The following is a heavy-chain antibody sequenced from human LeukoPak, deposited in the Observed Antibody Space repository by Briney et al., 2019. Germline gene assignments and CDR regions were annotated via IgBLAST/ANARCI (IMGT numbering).Heavy chain of an antibody. J-gene: IGHJ4*02. V-gene: IGHV3-23*01. CDR2: ISGSGGST. CDR1: GFTFSSYS. D-gene: IGHD3-10*01. CDR3: AKVTYGSGTYGAFDS. Sequence: GGSLRLSCAASGFTFSSYSMNWVRQAPGKGLEWVSTISGSGGSTYYADSVKGRFTISRDNSKKTLYLQMNSLRAEDTAVYYCAKVTYGSGTYGAFDSWGQGTLVTVSS.